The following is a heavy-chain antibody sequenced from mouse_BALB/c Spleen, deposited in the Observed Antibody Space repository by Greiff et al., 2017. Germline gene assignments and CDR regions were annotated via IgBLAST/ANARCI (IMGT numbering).Heavy chain of an antibody. V-gene: IGHV3-6*02. Sequence: EVQRVESGPGLVKPSQSLSLTCSVTGYSITSGYYWNWIRQFPGNKLEWMGYISYDGSNNYNPSLKNRISITRDTSKNQFFLKLNSVTTEDTATYYCASLTVYYYAMDYWGQGTSVTVSS. CDR1: GYSITSGYY. D-gene: IGHD4-1*01. CDR3: ASLTVYYYAMDY. J-gene: IGHJ4*01. CDR2: ISYDGSN.